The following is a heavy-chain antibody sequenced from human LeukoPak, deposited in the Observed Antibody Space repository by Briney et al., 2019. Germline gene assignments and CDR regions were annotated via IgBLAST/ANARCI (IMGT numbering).Heavy chain of an antibody. Sequence: SETLSLTCTVSGGSISSYYWSWIRQPPGKGLEWIGYIYYSGSTNYNPSLKSRVTISVDTSKNQFSLKLSSVTAADTAAYYCARSGLNRFDYWGQGTLVTVSS. J-gene: IGHJ4*02. CDR1: GGSISSYY. CDR2: IYYSGST. CDR3: ARSGLNRFDY. D-gene: IGHD2-15*01. V-gene: IGHV4-59*08.